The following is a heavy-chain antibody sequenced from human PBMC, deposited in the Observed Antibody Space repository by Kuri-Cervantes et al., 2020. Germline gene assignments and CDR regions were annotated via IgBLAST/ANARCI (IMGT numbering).Heavy chain of an antibody. CDR1: GFSLSNARMG. CDR2: IYWDDDK. J-gene: IGHJ6*04. Sequence: SGPTLVKPTETLTLTCTVSGFSLSNARMGVSWIRQPPGKALEWLALIYWDDDKRYGSSLKSRLTITKDTSKNQVVLTMTNMDPVDTATYYCAHRRSTKWELGAFDIWGKGTAVTVSS. CDR3: AHRRSTKWELGAFDI. V-gene: IGHV2-5*05. D-gene: IGHD1-26*01.